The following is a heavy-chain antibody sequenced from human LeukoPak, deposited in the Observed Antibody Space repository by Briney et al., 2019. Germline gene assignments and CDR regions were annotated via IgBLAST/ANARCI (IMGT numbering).Heavy chain of an antibody. CDR3: ARHSPYDFWSGYFAPAYYGMDV. D-gene: IGHD3-3*01. V-gene: IGHV4-59*08. CDR2: IYYSGNT. CDR1: GGSISSYY. J-gene: IGHJ6*02. Sequence: SETLSLTCTVSGGSISSYYWSWIRQPPGKGLEWIGYIYYSGNTNYNPSLKSRVTISVDTSKNQFSLKLSSVTAADTAVYYCARHSPYDFWSGYFAPAYYGMDVWGQGTTVTVSS.